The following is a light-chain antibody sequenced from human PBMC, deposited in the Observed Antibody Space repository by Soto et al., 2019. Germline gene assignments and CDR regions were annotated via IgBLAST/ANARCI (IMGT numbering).Light chain of an antibody. CDR3: EQYGTTPLT. V-gene: IGKV3-20*01. CDR1: QSVANNY. J-gene: IGKJ4*01. CDR2: DAS. Sequence: EIVLTQSPGTLSLSPGERATLSCRASQSVANNYLAWYQQKPGQAPRFLIYDASSRATGIPDRFSGSGSGTDFTLTISRLAPEDFAVYDCEQYGTTPLTFGGGTKVEIK.